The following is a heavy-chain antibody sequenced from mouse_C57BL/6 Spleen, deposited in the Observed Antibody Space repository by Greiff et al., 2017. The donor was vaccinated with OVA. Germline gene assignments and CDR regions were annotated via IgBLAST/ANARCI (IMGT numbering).Heavy chain of an antibody. Sequence: EVQVVESGPGLVKPSQSLSLTCSVTGYSITSGYYWNWIRQFPGNKLEWMGYISYDGSNNYNPSLKNRISITRDTSKNQFFLKLNSVTTEDTATYYCARERSYGGYFDVWGTGTTVTVSS. J-gene: IGHJ1*03. D-gene: IGHD1-1*01. CDR1: GYSITSGYY. V-gene: IGHV3-6*01. CDR2: ISYDGSN. CDR3: ARERSYGGYFDV.